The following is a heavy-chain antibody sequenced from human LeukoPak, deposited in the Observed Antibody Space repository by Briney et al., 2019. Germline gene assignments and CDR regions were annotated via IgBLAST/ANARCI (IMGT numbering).Heavy chain of an antibody. CDR1: GFTVSNSY. CDR2: IYSGGST. V-gene: IGHV3-66*02. J-gene: IGHJ6*03. CDR3: ARERRYGGNPEYMDV. D-gene: IGHD4-23*01. Sequence: GGSLRLSCAASGFTVSNSYMSWVRQAPGKGLEWVSIIYSGGSTYYADSVKGRFTISRDNSKNTLYLQMNSLRVEDTAVYYCARERRYGGNPEYMDVWGNGTTVTVSS.